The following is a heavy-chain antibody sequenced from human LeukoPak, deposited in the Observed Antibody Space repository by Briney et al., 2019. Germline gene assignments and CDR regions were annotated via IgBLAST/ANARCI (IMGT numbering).Heavy chain of an antibody. J-gene: IGHJ4*02. D-gene: IGHD6-13*01. V-gene: IGHV3-30*02. Sequence: GGSLRLSCAASGFTFSDYAMHWVRQAPGKGLEWVAFIRYDGSNKYYADSVMGRFTISRDSSKNTLYLQMNSLRAEDTAVYYCAKPRSLAADGPNDYWGQGTLVTVSS. CDR2: IRYDGSNK. CDR1: GFTFSDYA. CDR3: AKPRSLAADGPNDY.